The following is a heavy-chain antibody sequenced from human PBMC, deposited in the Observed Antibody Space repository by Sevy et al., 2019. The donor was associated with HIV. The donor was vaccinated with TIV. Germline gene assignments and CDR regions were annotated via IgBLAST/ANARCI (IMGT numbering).Heavy chain of an antibody. J-gene: IGHJ3*02. CDR3: ARRNDFAI. Sequence: KQSQTLSLTCTVSGGSINSDHWNWIRQPPGKGLEWIGYVYYTGGTNYNPSLKNRVTISVDRTKNQFSLKLTSVTAADTAVYYCARRNDFAIWGQGTMVTVSS. CDR2: VYYTGGT. CDR1: GGSINSDH. V-gene: IGHV4-59*08.